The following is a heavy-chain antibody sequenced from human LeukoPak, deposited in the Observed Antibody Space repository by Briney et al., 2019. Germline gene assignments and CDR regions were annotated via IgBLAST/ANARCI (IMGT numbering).Heavy chain of an antibody. CDR1: GYSFSKYW. CDR3: ARGSNPHLFDY. J-gene: IGHJ4*02. V-gene: IGHV5-51*01. CDR2: IYSDESLI. Sequence: GESLKISCTTSGYSFSKYWIGWVRQTPGKGLEWMGFIYSDESLIRYSPSFQGQVTISADKSISTAYLQWSSLKASDTAMYYCARGSNPHLFDYWGQGTLVTVSS.